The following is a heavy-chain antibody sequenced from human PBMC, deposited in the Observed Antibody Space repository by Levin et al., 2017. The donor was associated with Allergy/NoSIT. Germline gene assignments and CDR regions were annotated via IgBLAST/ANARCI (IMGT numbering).Heavy chain of an antibody. V-gene: IGHV3-23*01. J-gene: IGHJ4*02. CDR3: AKSGSDSSSGYYGSKHARLRLEFVY. D-gene: IGHD3-22*01. CDR1: GFTFSSYV. Sequence: GESLKISCAASGFTFSSYVMNWVRQAPGKELEWVSGISGSGDSTYYADSVKGRFTISRDNFKNTLYLQLNSLRAEDTAVYYCAKSGSDSSSGYYGSKHARLRLEFVYWGQGTLVTVSS. CDR2: ISGSGDST.